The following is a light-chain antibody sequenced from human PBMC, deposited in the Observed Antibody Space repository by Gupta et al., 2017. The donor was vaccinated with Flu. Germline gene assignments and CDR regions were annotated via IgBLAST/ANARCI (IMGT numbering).Light chain of an antibody. CDR1: QSVLYSSHNTNY. V-gene: IGKV4-1*01. CDR3: QQYYSTPVT. J-gene: IGKJ4*01. CDR2: WAS. Sequence: DIVMTQSPDSLAVSLGERATINCKSSQSVLYSSHNTNYLAWYQQKPGQPPKLLVYWASTRESGVPDRFSGSGSGTDFTLAISSLQAEDVAVYYCQQYYSTPVTFGGGTKVEIK.